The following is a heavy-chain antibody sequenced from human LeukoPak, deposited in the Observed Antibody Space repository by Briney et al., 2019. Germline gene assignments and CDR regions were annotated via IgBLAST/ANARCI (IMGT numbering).Heavy chain of an antibody. D-gene: IGHD1-1*01. V-gene: IGHV1-18*01. CDR1: GYTFTTYG. Sequence: GASVKVSCKSSGYTFTTYGITWVRQAPGQGLEWMGWISTDNGDTNYAQKLQGRVTMTTDTSTSTAYMELRSLRSDDTAVYYCARALVQLDPYYFDYWGQGTLVTVSS. CDR3: ARALVQLDPYYFDY. J-gene: IGHJ4*02. CDR2: ISTDNGDT.